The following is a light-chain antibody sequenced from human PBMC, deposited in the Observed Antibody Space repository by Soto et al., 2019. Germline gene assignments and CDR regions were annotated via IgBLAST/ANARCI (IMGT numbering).Light chain of an antibody. J-gene: IGKJ5*01. CDR3: QQYGSSPIT. V-gene: IGKV3-20*01. CDR2: GAS. CDR1: QSVSSRY. Sequence: EIVLTQSPCTLAFPPSKRATLSCRNSQSVSSRYLAWYQQKPGQAPRLLIYGASSRATGIPDRFSGSGSGTDFTLTISRLEPEDFAVYYCQQYGSSPITFGQGTRLEIK.